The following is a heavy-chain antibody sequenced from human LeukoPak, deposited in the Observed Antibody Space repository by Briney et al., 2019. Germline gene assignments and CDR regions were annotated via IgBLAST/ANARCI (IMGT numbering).Heavy chain of an antibody. J-gene: IGHJ1*01. V-gene: IGHV4-38-2*01. CDR1: GYSISSGYY. D-gene: IGHD3-16*02. Sequence: SETLSLTCAVSGYSISSGYYWGWIRQPPGKGLEWIGSIYHSGSTYYNPSLKSRVTISVDTSKNQFSLKLSSVTAADTAVYYCARHNYRLEYFQHWGQGTLVTVSS. CDR3: ARHNYRLEYFQH. CDR2: IYHSGST.